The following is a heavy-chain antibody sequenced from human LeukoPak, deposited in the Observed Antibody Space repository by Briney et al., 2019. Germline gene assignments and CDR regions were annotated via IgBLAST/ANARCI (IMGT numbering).Heavy chain of an antibody. Sequence: QTGGSLRLSCAASGFTFSTSAMSWVRQAPGKGLEWVSAISGSGGSTYYADSVKGRFTISRDNSKNTLYLQMNSLRAEDTAVYYCAKTQGFLEWLLHLYFDYWGQGTLVTVSS. CDR1: GFTFSTSA. D-gene: IGHD3-3*01. CDR3: AKTQGFLEWLLHLYFDY. J-gene: IGHJ4*02. CDR2: ISGSGGST. V-gene: IGHV3-23*01.